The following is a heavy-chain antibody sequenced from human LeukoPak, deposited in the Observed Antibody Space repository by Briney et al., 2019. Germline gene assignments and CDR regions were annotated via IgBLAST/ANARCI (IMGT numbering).Heavy chain of an antibody. CDR1: GFTFSNAW. J-gene: IGHJ4*02. V-gene: IGHV3-15*01. Sequence: GGSLRLSCAASGFTFSNAWMSWVRQAPGKGLEWVGRIKSKTDGGTTDYAAPVKGRFTISRDDSKNTLYLQMNSLKTEDTAVYYCTTDWGYYDFWSGPLVDYYFDYWGQGTLVTVSS. CDR2: IKSKTDGGTT. D-gene: IGHD3-3*01. CDR3: TTDWGYYDFWSGPLVDYYFDY.